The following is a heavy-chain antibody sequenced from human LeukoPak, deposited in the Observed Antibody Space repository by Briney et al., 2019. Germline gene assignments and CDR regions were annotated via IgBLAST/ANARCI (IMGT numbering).Heavy chain of an antibody. CDR1: GGSISSGSYY. CDR3: ARHGAGYDSSGYYYAFDY. CDR2: IYYSGNT. V-gene: IGHV4-39*01. D-gene: IGHD3-22*01. Sequence: SETLSLTCTVSGGSISSGSYYWGWIRQPPGKGLEWIGTIYYSGNTYYNPSLKSRVTISVDTSKNQFSLKLSSLTAADTAVYYCARHGAGYDSSGYYYAFDYWGQGTLVTVSS. J-gene: IGHJ4*02.